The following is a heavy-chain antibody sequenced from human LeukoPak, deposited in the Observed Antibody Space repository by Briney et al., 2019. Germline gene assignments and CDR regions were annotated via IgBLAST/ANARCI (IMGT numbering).Heavy chain of an antibody. CDR2: ISGGSDTT. D-gene: IGHD2-8*01. Sequence: GGSLRLSCAASGFTFGSYVMNWVRQAPGKGLEWVSGISGGSDTTCYADSVKGRFTISRVNSEHTLYLQMNSLRAEDTAVYYCAKGRNGYDFFEKWGQGTLVTVSS. CDR3: AKGRNGYDFFEK. J-gene: IGHJ4*02. V-gene: IGHV3-23*01. CDR1: GFTFGSYV.